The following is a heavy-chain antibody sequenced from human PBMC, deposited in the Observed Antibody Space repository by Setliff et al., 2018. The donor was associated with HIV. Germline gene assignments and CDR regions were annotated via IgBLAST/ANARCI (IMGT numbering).Heavy chain of an antibody. CDR1: GGSITSSY. Sequence: PSETLSLTCTVSGGSITSSYWSWIRQPAGKGLEWIGRIYTSGSTNYNPSLKSRVTMSIDTSKKQFSLKLASVTAADTAVYYCARGSSYDTFDYWGQGTLVTVSS. D-gene: IGHD3-22*01. J-gene: IGHJ4*02. CDR2: IYTSGST. CDR3: ARGSSYDTFDY. V-gene: IGHV4-4*07.